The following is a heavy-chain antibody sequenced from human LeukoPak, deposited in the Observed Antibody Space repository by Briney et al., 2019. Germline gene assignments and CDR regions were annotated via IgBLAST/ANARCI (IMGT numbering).Heavy chain of an antibody. Sequence: GASVKVSCKASGYTFTSYYMHWVRQAPGQGLEWMGIINPSGGSTSYAQKFQGRVTMTRDTSISTAYMELSRLRSDDTAVYYCAGITMVRGVTDYYYYYGMDVWGQGTTVTVSS. CDR1: GYTFTSYY. V-gene: IGHV1-46*01. J-gene: IGHJ6*02. CDR3: AGITMVRGVTDYYYYYGMDV. D-gene: IGHD3-10*01. CDR2: INPSGGST.